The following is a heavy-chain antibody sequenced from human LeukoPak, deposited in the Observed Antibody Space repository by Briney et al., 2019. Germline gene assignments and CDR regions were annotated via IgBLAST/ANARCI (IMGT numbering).Heavy chain of an antibody. V-gene: IGHV4-59*01. J-gene: IGHJ4*02. CDR1: GGSISSYY. D-gene: IGHD1-26*01. CDR2: IYYSGST. CDR3: ARGRATIDY. Sequence: SETLSLTCTVSGGSISSYYLSWIRPPPGKGLEWIGYIYYSGSTNYNPSLKSRVTISVDTSKNQFSLKLSSVTAADTAVYYCARGRATIDYWGQGTLVTVSS.